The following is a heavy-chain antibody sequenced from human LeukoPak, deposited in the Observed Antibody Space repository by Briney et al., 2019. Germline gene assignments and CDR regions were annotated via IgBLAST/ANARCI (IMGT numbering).Heavy chain of an antibody. CDR3: AGCRSPAPGEDYYGMDV. J-gene: IGHJ6*02. D-gene: IGHD3-16*02. CDR1: GFTFSRYG. V-gene: IGHV3-33*01. Sequence: PGGSLRLSCAASGFTFSRYGMHWVRQAPGKGLRWVAVIWYDGSNKYYADSVKGRFTISRDDSKNTVYLQMNSLRAEDTAMYYCAGCRSPAPGEDYYGMDVWGQGTTVSVSS. CDR2: IWYDGSNK.